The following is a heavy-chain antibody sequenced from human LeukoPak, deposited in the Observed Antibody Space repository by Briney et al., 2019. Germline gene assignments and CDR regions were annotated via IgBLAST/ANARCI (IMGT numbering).Heavy chain of an antibody. CDR2: INPNSGGT. Sequence: ASVKVSCKASGYTFTGYYMHWVRQAPEQGLEWMGWINPNSGGTNYAQKFQGRVTMTRDTSISTAYMELSRLRSDDTAVYYCARVVRAAAAPRSYFQHWGQGTLVTVSS. V-gene: IGHV1-2*02. D-gene: IGHD6-13*01. CDR1: GYTFTGYY. J-gene: IGHJ1*01. CDR3: ARVVRAAAAPRSYFQH.